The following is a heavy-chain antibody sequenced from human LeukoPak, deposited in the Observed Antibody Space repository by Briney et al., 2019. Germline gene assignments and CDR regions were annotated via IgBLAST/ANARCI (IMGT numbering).Heavy chain of an antibody. CDR2: IYPGDSDI. Sequence: GGSLRLSCTTSGFSFSTSWMSWVRQTPGKGLEWMGIIYPGDSDIRYSPSFQGQVIISVDKSISTAYLQWSSLKASDTAMYYCARQPRITIFGVVFYYFDSWGQGTLVTVSS. D-gene: IGHD3-3*01. V-gene: IGHV5-51*01. CDR3: ARQPRITIFGVVFYYFDS. CDR1: GFSFSTSW. J-gene: IGHJ4*02.